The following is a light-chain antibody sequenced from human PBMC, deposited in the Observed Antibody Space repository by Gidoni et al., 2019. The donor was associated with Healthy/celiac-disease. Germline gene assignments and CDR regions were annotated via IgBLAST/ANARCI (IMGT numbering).Light chain of an antibody. Sequence: DIQMTQSPSTLSASVGDRVTITCRASQSISSWFAWYQQKQGKAPKLLIYDASSLESGVPSRFSGSGSGTEFTLTISSLQPDDFATYYCQQYNSYSYTFGQGTKLEIK. CDR2: DAS. CDR3: QQYNSYSYT. CDR1: QSISSW. V-gene: IGKV1-5*01. J-gene: IGKJ2*01.